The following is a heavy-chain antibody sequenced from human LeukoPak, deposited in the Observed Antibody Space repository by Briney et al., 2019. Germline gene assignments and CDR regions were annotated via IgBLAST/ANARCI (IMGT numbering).Heavy chain of an antibody. CDR3: AREKEWQQWLAFNWFDP. CDR2: IYTSGST. CDR1: GGSISSYY. Sequence: SETLSLTCTVSGGSISSYYWSWIRQPAGKGLEWIGRIYTSGSTNYNPSLKSRVTISVDKSKNQFSLKRSSVTAADTAVYYCAREKEWQQWLAFNWFDPWGQGTLVTVSS. J-gene: IGHJ5*02. D-gene: IGHD6-19*01. V-gene: IGHV4-4*07.